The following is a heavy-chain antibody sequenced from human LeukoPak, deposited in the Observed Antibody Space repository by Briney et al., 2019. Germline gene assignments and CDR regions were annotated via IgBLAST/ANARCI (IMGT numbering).Heavy chain of an antibody. V-gene: IGHV3-23*01. J-gene: IGHJ4*02. D-gene: IGHD6-13*01. CDR2: ISGSDWST. CDR3: AKDGVAADYVRRNSYYVDC. Sequence: GGSLRLSCAASGFIFSSYSMSWVRQAPGKGLEWVSAISGSDWSTWYADCVRGRFTISRDNSKNTVYLQMNSLRAEDTALYYCAKDGVAADYVRRNSYYVDCWGQGTLVTVSS. CDR1: GFIFSSYS.